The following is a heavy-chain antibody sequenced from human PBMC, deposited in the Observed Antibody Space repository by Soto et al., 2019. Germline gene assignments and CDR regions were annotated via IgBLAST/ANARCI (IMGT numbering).Heavy chain of an antibody. CDR1: GGSISIYY. V-gene: IGHV4-59*08. Sequence: PSETLSLTCTVSGGSISIYYWSWIRQPPGPGLEWIGYIYYSGSTNYNPSLNSRVTISVDTSKNQFSLKLTSVTAADTAVYYCARLHGYCISSSCHGHYAMDVWGQGTTVTVSS. CDR2: IYYSGST. D-gene: IGHD2-2*01. CDR3: ARLHGYCISSSCHGHYAMDV. J-gene: IGHJ6*02.